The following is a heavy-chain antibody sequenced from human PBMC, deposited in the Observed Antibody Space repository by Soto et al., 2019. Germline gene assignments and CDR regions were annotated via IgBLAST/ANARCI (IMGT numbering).Heavy chain of an antibody. CDR1: GFTFSSSA. CDR3: AKVPYSSSWYYFDY. Sequence: GGSLRLSCAASGFTFSSSAMSWVRQAPGKGLEWVSAISGGGGSTYYADSVKGRFTVSRDNSKNTLYLQMNSLRAEDTAVYYCAKVPYSSSWYYFDYWGQGTLGTVSS. D-gene: IGHD6-13*01. V-gene: IGHV3-23*01. J-gene: IGHJ4*02. CDR2: ISGGGGST.